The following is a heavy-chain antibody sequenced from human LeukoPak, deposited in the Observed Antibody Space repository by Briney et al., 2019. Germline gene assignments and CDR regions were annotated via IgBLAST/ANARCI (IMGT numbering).Heavy chain of an antibody. CDR3: ASRYNWNYGPGYFDY. D-gene: IGHD1-7*01. CDR2: IIPIFGTA. Sequence: VASVKVSCKASGGTFSSYAISWVRQAPGQGLEWMGGIIPIFGTANYAQKFQGRVTITADESTSTAYMELSSLRSEDTAVYYCASRYNWNYGPGYFDYWGQGTLVTVSS. V-gene: IGHV1-69*13. J-gene: IGHJ4*02. CDR1: GGTFSSYA.